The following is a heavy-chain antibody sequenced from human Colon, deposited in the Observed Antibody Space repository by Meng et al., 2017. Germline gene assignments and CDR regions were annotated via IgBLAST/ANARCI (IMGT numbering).Heavy chain of an antibody. CDR3: AQRNSGSYYH. CDR2: IYWDDDK. D-gene: IGHD1-26*01. J-gene: IGHJ4*02. CDR1: GFSLSTSGVG. Sequence: SGPTLAKPTQTLTLTCTFSGFSLSTSGVGVGWIRQPPGKALEWLAHIYWDDDKRYSPSLRSRLTVTKDTSKNQVVLTMTNMDPVDTATYYCAQRNSGSYYHWGQGTLVTVSS. V-gene: IGHV2-5*02.